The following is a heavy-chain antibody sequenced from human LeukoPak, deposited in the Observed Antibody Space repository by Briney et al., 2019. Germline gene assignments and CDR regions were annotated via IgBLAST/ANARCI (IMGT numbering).Heavy chain of an antibody. D-gene: IGHD6-19*01. CDR1: GFTFSNYA. Sequence: GGSLRLSCAASGFTFSNYAMNWVRQAPGRGLEWVSAINPSGGSTYYADSVKGRFTISRDNSKNTLYLQMNSLRAEDTALYFCAKAVSRSYFDFWGQGTLATVSA. CDR2: INPSGGST. J-gene: IGHJ4*02. CDR3: AKAVSRSYFDF. V-gene: IGHV3-23*01.